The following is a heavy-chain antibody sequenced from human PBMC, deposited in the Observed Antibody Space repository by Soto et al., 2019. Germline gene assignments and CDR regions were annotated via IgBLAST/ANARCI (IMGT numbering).Heavy chain of an antibody. J-gene: IGHJ5*02. CDR3: ATQDNVLLVPNGAHPGNWLDP. Sequence: QVQLVQSGAEVKKPGSSVKVSCMPSGGIFSNYAFTWVRQAPGQGLEWMGGIFPILGTTNSAQKFQGRISITADESTGTAYMELSSLRSEDTAIYYCATQDNVLLVPNGAHPGNWLDPWGQGTLVTVSS. CDR1: GGIFSNYA. D-gene: IGHD2-8*01. CDR2: IFPILGTT. V-gene: IGHV1-69*01.